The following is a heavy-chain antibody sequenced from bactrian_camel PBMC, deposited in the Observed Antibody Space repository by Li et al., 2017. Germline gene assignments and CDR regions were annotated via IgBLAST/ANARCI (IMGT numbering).Heavy chain of an antibody. Sequence: HVQLVESGGGSVQAGGSLRLSCVASGSIYSGACVGWLRQAPGKEREGVAAIDSDGIASYADSVKGRFTISKDNANNTVNLMMNSLKPEDTAMYYCAGWCRGGPALSPNSYTYWGQGTQVTVS. CDR3: AGWCRGGPALSPNSYTY. D-gene: IGHD3*01. CDR2: IDSDGIA. CDR1: GSIYSGAC. J-gene: IGHJ4*01. V-gene: IGHV3S53*01.